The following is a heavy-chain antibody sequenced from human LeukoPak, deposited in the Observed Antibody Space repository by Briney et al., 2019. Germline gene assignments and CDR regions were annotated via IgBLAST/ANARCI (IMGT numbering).Heavy chain of an antibody. CDR3: AITWGYDSSGYWLNAFDI. CDR2: IRYDGSNK. D-gene: IGHD3-22*01. CDR1: GFTFSSYA. V-gene: IGHV3-30*02. J-gene: IGHJ3*02. Sequence: GGSLRLSCAASGFTFSSYAMSWVRQAPGKGLEWVAFIRYDGSNKYYADSVKGRFTISRDNSKNTLYLQMNSLRAEDTAVYYCAITWGYDSSGYWLNAFDIWGQGTMVTVSS.